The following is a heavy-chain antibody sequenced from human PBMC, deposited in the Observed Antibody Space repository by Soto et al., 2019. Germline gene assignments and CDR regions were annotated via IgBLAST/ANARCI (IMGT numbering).Heavy chain of an antibody. J-gene: IGHJ4*02. D-gene: IGHD3-10*01. Sequence: GGSLRLSCAASGFTFSSYGMHWVRQAPGKGLEWVAVIWYDGSNKYYADSVKGRFTISRDNSKNTLYLQMNSLRAEDTAVYYRARSFGTPLVDYWGQGTLVTVSS. CDR2: IWYDGSNK. CDR1: GFTFSSYG. CDR3: ARSFGTPLVDY. V-gene: IGHV3-33*01.